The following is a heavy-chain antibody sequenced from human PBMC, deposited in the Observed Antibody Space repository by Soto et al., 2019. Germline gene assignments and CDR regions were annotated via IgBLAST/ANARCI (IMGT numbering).Heavy chain of an antibody. V-gene: IGHV3-15*07. CDR1: DFSFNEAW. D-gene: IGHD2-15*01. CDR3: TTGSVEGF. Sequence: EVQLVESAGGLVKPGGSLRLSCVASDFSFNEAWMNWVRQAPGQGLEWVGRIKTSAGGGATNYAAPVQGRFTISRDDSKNTLYLHMNSLRTEDTAIYYCTTGSVEGFWGQGTTVIVSS. CDR2: IKTSAGGGAT. J-gene: IGHJ6*02.